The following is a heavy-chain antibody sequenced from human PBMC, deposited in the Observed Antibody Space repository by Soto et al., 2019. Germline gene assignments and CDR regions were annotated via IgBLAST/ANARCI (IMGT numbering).Heavy chain of an antibody. J-gene: IGHJ4*02. CDR2: IYYSGST. CDR1: GGSISSGGYY. D-gene: IGHD2-15*01. CDR3: ARKARYCSGGSCYAFDY. V-gene: IGHV4-31*03. Sequence: QVRLQESGPGLVKPSQTLSLTCTVSGGSISSGGYYWSWIRQHPGKGLEWIGYIYYSGSTYYNPSLKSRVTISVDTSKNQFSLKLSSVTAADTAVYYCARKARYCSGGSCYAFDYWGQGTLVTVSS.